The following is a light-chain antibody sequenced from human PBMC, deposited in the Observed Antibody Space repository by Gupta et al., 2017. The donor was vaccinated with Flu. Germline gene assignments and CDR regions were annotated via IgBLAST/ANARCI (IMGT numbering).Light chain of an antibody. J-gene: IGKJ1*01. CDR3: KQALQTPCT. CDR2: WGS. V-gene: IGKV2-28*01. CDR1: QSFVHSNGYIY. Sequence: VLIQSPLFMPVTPGEPASISCMSTQSFVHSNGYIYLDWYLQKPGQSPQLLIYWGSKRASGVPDRFSGSGSGTDFTLKISRGEAEDVGVYYCKQALQTPCTFGQGTKVEIK.